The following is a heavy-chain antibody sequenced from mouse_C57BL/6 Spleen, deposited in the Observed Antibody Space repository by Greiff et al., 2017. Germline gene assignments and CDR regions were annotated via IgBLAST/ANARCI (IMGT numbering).Heavy chain of an antibody. J-gene: IGHJ4*01. CDR2: INPSNGGT. Sequence: VQLQQPGTELVKPGASVKLSCKASGYTFTSYWMHWVKQRPGQGLEWIGTINPSNGGTTYNEKFKSKATLTVDKASSTADMQRSSLTSEDSAVDDCARGGDLRGAYAMDYWGQGTSVTVSA. CDR1: GYTFTSYW. CDR3: ARGGDLRGAYAMDY. V-gene: IGHV1-53*01. D-gene: IGHD1-1*01.